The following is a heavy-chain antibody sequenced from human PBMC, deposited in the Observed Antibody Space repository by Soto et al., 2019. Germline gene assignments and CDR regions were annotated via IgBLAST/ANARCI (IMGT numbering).Heavy chain of an antibody. J-gene: IGHJ5*02. V-gene: IGHV2-5*02. D-gene: IGHD1-1*01. CDR1: GFSLSTSGVA. CDR2: IYWDDDK. CDR3: AHRPPERGLATFDP. Sequence: QITLKESGPTLVKPTQTLTLTCTFSGFSLSTSGVAVGWIRQPPGKALEWLALIYWDDDKRYSPSLKSRLTIXNXTAXNQVVLTMTNMDPVDTATYYCAHRPPERGLATFDPWGQGTLVTVSS.